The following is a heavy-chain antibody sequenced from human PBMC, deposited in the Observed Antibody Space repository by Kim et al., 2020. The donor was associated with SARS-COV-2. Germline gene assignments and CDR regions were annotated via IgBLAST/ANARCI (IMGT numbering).Heavy chain of an antibody. Sequence: SVKVSCKASGGTFSSYAISWVRQAPGQGLEWMGGIIPIFGTANYAQKFQGRVTITADESTSTAYMELSSLRSEDTAVYYCARYGDNALLENYYYGMDVWGQGTTVTVSS. CDR2: IIPIFGTA. V-gene: IGHV1-69*13. J-gene: IGHJ6*02. D-gene: IGHD4-17*01. CDR1: GGTFSSYA. CDR3: ARYGDNALLENYYYGMDV.